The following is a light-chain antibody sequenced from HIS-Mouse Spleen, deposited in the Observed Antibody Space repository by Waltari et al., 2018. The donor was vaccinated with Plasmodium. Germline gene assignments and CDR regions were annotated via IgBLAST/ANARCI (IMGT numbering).Light chain of an antibody. CDR2: EVS. Sequence: QSALTQPPSASGSPGQSVTISCTGTSSDVGGYNYVSWYQQHPGKAPKLMIYEVSKRPSGAPYRFSGSKSCNTASLTVSGLQAEDEADYYCSSYAGSNNLVFGGGTKLTVL. CDR3: SSYAGSNNLV. CDR1: SSDVGGYNY. V-gene: IGLV2-8*01. J-gene: IGLJ2*01.